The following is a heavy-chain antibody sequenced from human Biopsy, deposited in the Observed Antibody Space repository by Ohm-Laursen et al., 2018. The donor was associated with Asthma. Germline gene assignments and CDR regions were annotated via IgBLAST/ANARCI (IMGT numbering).Heavy chain of an antibody. CDR1: GFTFGDYC. D-gene: IGHD3-22*01. CDR3: ARREYSDSRISPLDL. Sequence: SLRLSCSASGFTFGDYCMSWVRQVPGQGLEWVANIKHDGSEKNHADSLKGRFTISRDNAKNLLFLQMNSLRAEDTAVYYCARREYSDSRISPLDLWGHGTMVTVSS. V-gene: IGHV3-7*01. J-gene: IGHJ3*01. CDR2: IKHDGSEK.